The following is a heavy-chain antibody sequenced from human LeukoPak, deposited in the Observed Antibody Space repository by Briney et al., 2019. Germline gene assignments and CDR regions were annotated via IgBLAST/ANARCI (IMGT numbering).Heavy chain of an antibody. D-gene: IGHD3-10*01. CDR3: GKAALWFGEFVPG. CDR2: ISYDGSNK. V-gene: IGHV3-30-3*02. J-gene: IGHJ4*02. CDR1: GFTFSSYA. Sequence: GGSLRLSCAASGFTFSSYAMHWVRQAPGKGLEWVAVISYDGSNKYYADSVKGRFTISRDNSKNTLYLQMNSLRVDDTALYYCGKAALWFGEFVPGWGQGALVTVSS.